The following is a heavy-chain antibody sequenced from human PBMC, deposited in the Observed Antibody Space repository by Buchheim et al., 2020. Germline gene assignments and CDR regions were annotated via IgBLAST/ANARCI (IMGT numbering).Heavy chain of an antibody. CDR2: ISYDGSNK. Sequence: QVQLVESGGGVVQPGRSLRLSCAASGFTFSSYGMHWVRQAPGKGLEWVAVISYDGSNKYYADSVKGRFTISRDNSKNTLYLQMNSLRAEDTAVYYCAKDAEWFGESHFDYWGQGTL. J-gene: IGHJ4*02. CDR1: GFTFSSYG. CDR3: AKDAEWFGESHFDY. V-gene: IGHV3-30*18. D-gene: IGHD3-10*01.